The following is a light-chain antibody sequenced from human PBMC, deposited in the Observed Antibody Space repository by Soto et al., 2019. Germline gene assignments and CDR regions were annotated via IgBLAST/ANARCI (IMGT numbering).Light chain of an antibody. V-gene: IGKV1-27*01. J-gene: IGKJ1*01. Sequence: IQMTQSPSSLSASVGDRVTITCRASQGISNYLAWYQQKPGKVPKLLIYAASTLQSGIPSRFSGSGFWTDFTLTISSLQPEDVATYYCQKYNSATRTFGQGTKVDIK. CDR3: QKYNSATRT. CDR1: QGISNY. CDR2: AAS.